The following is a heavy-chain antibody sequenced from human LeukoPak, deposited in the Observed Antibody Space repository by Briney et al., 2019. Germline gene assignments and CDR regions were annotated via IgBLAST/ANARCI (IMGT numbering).Heavy chain of an antibody. V-gene: IGHV3-15*01. Sequence: PGGSLRLSCAASGLTFKNAWMSWVRQAPGKGLEWLGRIKSKSNGETTDYATTVKDRFTISRDDSKSTVYLQMHSLKTEDTALYYCSTDSLVNNHWGQGTLVTVSS. CDR3: STDSLVNNH. CDR2: IKSKSNGETT. CDR1: GLTFKNAW. J-gene: IGHJ5*02.